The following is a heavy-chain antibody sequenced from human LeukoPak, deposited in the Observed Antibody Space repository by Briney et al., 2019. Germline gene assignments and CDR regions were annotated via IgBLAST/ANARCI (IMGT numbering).Heavy chain of an antibody. CDR1: GFTFRSHA. J-gene: IGHJ6*02. D-gene: IGHD3-10*01. V-gene: IGHV3-48*02. CDR3: ARYFGDPQGMDV. CDR2: ISGSSDAI. Sequence: GGSLRLSCVGSGFTFRSHAMSWVRQAPEKGLEWVSYISGSSDAIYYADSVKGRFTISRDNAKNSLYLQMNSLRDEDTAVYYCARYFGDPQGMDVWGQGTTVTVSS.